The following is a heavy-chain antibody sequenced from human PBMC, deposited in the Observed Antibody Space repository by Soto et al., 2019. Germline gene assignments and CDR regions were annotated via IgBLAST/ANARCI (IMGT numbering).Heavy chain of an antibody. Sequence: QVHLVQSGAEVRKPGASVKVSCKGSGYTFTTYGITWVRQAPGQGLEWMGWISAHNDNTNCAQKVQGRVTGTRDTSTSTAYMELRNLRSDDTAVYYCARGRYGDYWGQGALVTVSS. J-gene: IGHJ4*02. CDR1: GYTFTTYG. V-gene: IGHV1-18*01. CDR2: ISAHNDNT. D-gene: IGHD1-1*01. CDR3: ARGRYGDY.